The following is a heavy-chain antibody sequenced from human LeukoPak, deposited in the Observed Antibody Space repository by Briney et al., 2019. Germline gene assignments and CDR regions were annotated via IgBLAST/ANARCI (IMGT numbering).Heavy chain of an antibody. D-gene: IGHD5-18*01. Sequence: GGSLRLSCAASGSYWMSWVRQAPGKGLEWVANIREERGQEYYVDSVKGRFTISKNSAKNSLYLQMNTLRVEDTAMYYCASLDTAKQPLANHWGQGTLVTVSS. J-gene: IGHJ5*02. CDR1: GSYW. CDR3: ASLDTAKQPLANH. CDR2: IREERGQE. V-gene: IGHV3-7*03.